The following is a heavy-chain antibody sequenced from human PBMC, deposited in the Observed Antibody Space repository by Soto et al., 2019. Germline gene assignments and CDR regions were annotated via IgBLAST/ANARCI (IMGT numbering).Heavy chain of an antibody. CDR1: GFTFSSYW. Sequence: EVQLVESGGGLVQPGGSLRLSCAASGFTFSSYWMSWVRQAPGKGLEWVANIKQDGSEKYYVDSVKGRFTISRDNAKNSLYLQMNSLRAEDTAVYYCATGDPLYDFWSGYFGTDRGLFDYWGQGTLVTVSS. CDR3: ATGDPLYDFWSGYFGTDRGLFDY. J-gene: IGHJ4*02. V-gene: IGHV3-7*01. CDR2: IKQDGSEK. D-gene: IGHD3-3*01.